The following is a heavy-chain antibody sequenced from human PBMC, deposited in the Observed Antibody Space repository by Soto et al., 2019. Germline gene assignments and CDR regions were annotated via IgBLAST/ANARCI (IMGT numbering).Heavy chain of an antibody. CDR2: IKSIYNGETI. CDR3: ATGQYFDF. CDR1: GFTFSNAW. J-gene: IGHJ4*02. V-gene: IGHV3-15*01. Sequence: ASLRLSFVGSGFTFSNAWMSWVRQAPGKGLEWVGRIKSIYNGETIEYAAPVKGRFIITRDDSRATVFLQMNSLKTEDTAVYYCATGQYFDFWGQATQVTVSS.